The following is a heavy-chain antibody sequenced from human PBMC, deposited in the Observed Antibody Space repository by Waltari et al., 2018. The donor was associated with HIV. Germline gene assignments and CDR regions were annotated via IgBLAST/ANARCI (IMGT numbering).Heavy chain of an antibody. J-gene: IGHJ4*02. CDR2: VNHSRST. CDR3: ARGRPRNRNYYYNSAYLENFDS. Sequence: QHWGVGLVTPSETVFLTRAVYVASLCGCVRTLHRQTPGQGSEWIGEVNHSRSTQFKPSLKGRLAISVDPSKNQFSLHLTSMTVADMAVYYCARGRPRNRNYYYNSAYLENFDSWGQGTVVTVSS. V-gene: IGHV4-34*01. CDR1: VASLCGCV. D-gene: IGHD3-22*01.